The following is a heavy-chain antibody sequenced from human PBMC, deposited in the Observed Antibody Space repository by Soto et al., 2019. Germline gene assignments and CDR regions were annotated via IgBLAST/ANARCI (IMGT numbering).Heavy chain of an antibody. J-gene: IGHJ5*02. CDR1: GFTFSNAW. V-gene: IGHV3-15*01. CDR3: TTDPLHYGWDAGGS. CDR2: IKSKTDGGTT. Sequence: EVQLVESGGGLVKPGGSLRLSCAASGFTFSNAWMSWVRQAPGKGLEWVGRIKSKTDGGTTDYAAPVKGRFTISREDSKHTLYLQMNSLKTEDNAVSYCTTDPLHYGWDAGGSWGQGTMVTVSS. D-gene: IGHD4-17*01.